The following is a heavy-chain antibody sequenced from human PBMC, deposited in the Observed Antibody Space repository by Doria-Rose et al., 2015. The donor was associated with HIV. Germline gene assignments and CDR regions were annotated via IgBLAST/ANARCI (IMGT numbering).Heavy chain of an antibody. CDR2: INHSGSP. CDR1: GGSFRGYY. CDR3: ARAGPEYYFDS. V-gene: IGHV4-34*01. Sequence: QVQLQQWDAGLLKPSETLSLTCAVYGGSFRGYYWNWIRQPPGKGLEWIGEINHSGSPNYNPSLKSRVTMSVDTSRKQFSLNLNSVTAADTAVYYCARAGPEYYFDSWGQGTRGTVSS. J-gene: IGHJ4*02.